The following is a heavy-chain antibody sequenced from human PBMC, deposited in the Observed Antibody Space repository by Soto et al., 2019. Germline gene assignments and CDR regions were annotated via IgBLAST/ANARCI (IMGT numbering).Heavy chain of an antibody. CDR2: ISYDGSDK. D-gene: IGHD6-13*01. CDR3: GAGQYFSHY. Sequence: QVQLVESGGGVVQPGMSLRLSCAASGFTFSSYGMHWVRQAPGKGLEWVALISYDGSDKYYADSVKGRFTISRDYSKNTLYLQLNSLRVEDLAVYYSGAGQYFSHYWGQGTLVTVSS. V-gene: IGHV3-30*03. J-gene: IGHJ4*02. CDR1: GFTFSSYG.